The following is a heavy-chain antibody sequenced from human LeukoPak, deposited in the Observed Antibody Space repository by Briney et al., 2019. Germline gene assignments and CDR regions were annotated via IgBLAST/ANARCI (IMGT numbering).Heavy chain of an antibody. V-gene: IGHV3-48*02. CDR3: ARGYSVGDY. Sequence: GGSLRLSCAASGFTFSSYSMNWVRQAPGKGLEWVSYISTSGSNKYYADSVKGRFTISRDSAENSLYLQMNSLGDEDTAVYYCARGYSVGDYWGQGTLVTVSS. J-gene: IGHJ4*02. CDR2: ISTSGSNK. CDR1: GFTFSSYS. D-gene: IGHD2-15*01.